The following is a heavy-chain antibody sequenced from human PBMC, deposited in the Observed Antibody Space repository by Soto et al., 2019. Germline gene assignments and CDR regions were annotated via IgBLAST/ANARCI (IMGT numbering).Heavy chain of an antibody. CDR2: ISGSGGST. J-gene: IGHJ2*01. D-gene: IGHD4-4*01. Sequence: EVQLLESGGGLVQPGGSLRLSFAASGFTFSSYAMSWVRQAPGKGLEWVSAISGSGGSTYYADSVKGRFTISRDNSKTTLYLQMNSLRAEDTAVYYCAKDTAGGNSDWYFDLWGRGTLVTVSS. CDR3: AKDTAGGNSDWYFDL. V-gene: IGHV3-23*01. CDR1: GFTFSSYA.